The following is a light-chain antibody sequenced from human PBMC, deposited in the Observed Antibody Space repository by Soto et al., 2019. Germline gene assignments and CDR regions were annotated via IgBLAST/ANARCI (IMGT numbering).Light chain of an antibody. CDR3: MQGTHWPYT. CDR2: EVS. V-gene: IGKV2-30*01. Sequence: DVVMTQSPLSLPVTLGQPASISCRSNQSLVFSDGNTYLNWFQQRPGQSPRRLIYEVSNRDSGVPEGFGGSGSGTDFTLKISRVEAEDVAVYYCMQGTHWPYTFGQGTKVDIK. CDR1: QSLVFSDGNTY. J-gene: IGKJ2*01.